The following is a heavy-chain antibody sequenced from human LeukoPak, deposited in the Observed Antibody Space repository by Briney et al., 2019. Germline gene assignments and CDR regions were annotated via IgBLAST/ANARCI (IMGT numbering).Heavy chain of an antibody. CDR3: AKELYNYGDYGAEGLDV. J-gene: IGHJ6*02. V-gene: IGHV3-30*18. D-gene: IGHD4-17*01. Sequence: GKSLRLSCVASGFSFSDSVIHWVRQAPGKGLEWVALISYDGSSEYYAGSVKGRFTISRDNSKITVYLQMNSLKAEDTAVYYCAKELYNYGDYGAEGLDVGGQGTTVTVS. CDR1: GFSFSDSV. CDR2: ISYDGSSE.